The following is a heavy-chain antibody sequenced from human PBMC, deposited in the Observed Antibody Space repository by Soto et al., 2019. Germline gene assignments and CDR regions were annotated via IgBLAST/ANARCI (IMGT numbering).Heavy chain of an antibody. J-gene: IGHJ4*02. Sequence: ASVKVSCKASGYTFTTYGFNWVRQAPGQGLEWMGWSSPYKGDTNYAQNFQGRVTLTTDSSTTTAYMELRSLTSDDTAIYYCARTPRAQMIVLEAATRFDYWGQGTLVTVSS. CDR2: SSPYKGDT. CDR3: ARTPRAQMIVLEAATRFDY. D-gene: IGHD2-15*01. V-gene: IGHV1-18*04. CDR1: GYTFTTYG.